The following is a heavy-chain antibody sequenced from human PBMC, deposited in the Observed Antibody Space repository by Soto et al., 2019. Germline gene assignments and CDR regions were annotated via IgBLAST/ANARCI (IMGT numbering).Heavy chain of an antibody. V-gene: IGHV3-23*01. CDR2: ISGSDSST. CDR1: GFTLNSHA. D-gene: IGHD4-17*01. CDR3: ASPPRATVTDNIFDF. Sequence: GGSLRLSFASSGFTLNSHAMSWVRQAPGKVLEWVSVISGSDSSTYYADSVRGRFTISRDNSKNTLYLQMSSLGAEDTAVYYCASPPRATVTDNIFDFWGQGTLVTVSS. J-gene: IGHJ4*02.